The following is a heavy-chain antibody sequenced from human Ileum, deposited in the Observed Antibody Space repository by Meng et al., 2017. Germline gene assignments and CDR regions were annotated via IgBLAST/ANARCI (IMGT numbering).Heavy chain of an antibody. J-gene: IGHJ4*02. CDR3: ARNGAYSADH. D-gene: IGHD2-15*01. Sequence: VRLQESGPGLVGPSGTLSLTCAVSGASISSGYWWSWVRQPPGKGLEWIGEIHHGGDTNYNPSLKSRVTISVDKSNNQYSLRLTSVTAADTAMYYCARNGAYSADHWGQGTLVTVSS. CDR2: IHHGGDT. V-gene: IGHV4-4*02. CDR1: GASISSGYW.